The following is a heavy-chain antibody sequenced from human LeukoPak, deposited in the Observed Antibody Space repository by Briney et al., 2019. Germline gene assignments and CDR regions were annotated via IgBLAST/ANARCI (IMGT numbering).Heavy chain of an antibody. CDR1: GFTVSSSY. V-gene: IGHV3-30-3*01. Sequence: PGGSLRLSCAASGFTVSSSYMSWVRQAPGKGLEWVAVISYDGSNKYYADSVKGRFTISRDNSKNTLYLQMNSLRAEDTAVYYCARSSGSYYNADAFDIWGQGTMVTVSS. J-gene: IGHJ3*02. CDR2: ISYDGSNK. D-gene: IGHD1-26*01. CDR3: ARSSGSYYNADAFDI.